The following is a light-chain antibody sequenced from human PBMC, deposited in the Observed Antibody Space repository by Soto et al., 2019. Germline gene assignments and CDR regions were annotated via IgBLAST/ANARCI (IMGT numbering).Light chain of an antibody. CDR3: QQRSN. Sequence: EIVLTQSPGTLSLSPGEGATLSCRASQSVSSYLAWYQQKPGQAPRLLIYGASNRATGIPARFSGSGSGTDFTLTISSLEPEDFAVYYCQQRSNFGQGTRLEIK. CDR2: GAS. V-gene: IGKV3-11*01. CDR1: QSVSSY. J-gene: IGKJ5*01.